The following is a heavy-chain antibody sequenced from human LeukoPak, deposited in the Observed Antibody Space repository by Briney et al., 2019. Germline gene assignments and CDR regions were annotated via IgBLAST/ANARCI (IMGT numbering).Heavy chain of an antibody. Sequence: GGSLRLSCAASGFTFSIYWMSWVRQAPGKGLEWVANIKQDGSEKYYVDSVKGRFTISRDSAKNSLYLQMNSLRAEDTAVYYCARIYYDSSGYRLFDYWGQGILVTVSS. CDR1: GFTFSIYW. V-gene: IGHV3-7*04. D-gene: IGHD3-22*01. J-gene: IGHJ4*02. CDR3: ARIYYDSSGYRLFDY. CDR2: IKQDGSEK.